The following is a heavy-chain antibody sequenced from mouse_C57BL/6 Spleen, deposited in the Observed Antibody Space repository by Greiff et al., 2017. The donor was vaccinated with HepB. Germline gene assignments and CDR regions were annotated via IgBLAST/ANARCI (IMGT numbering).Heavy chain of an antibody. J-gene: IGHJ3*01. CDR3: ARDRGGSRSSFAY. Sequence: EVQLQESGGGLVKPGGSLKLSCAASGFTFSSYAMSWVRQTPEKRLEWVATISDGGSYTYYPDNVKGRFTISRDNAKNNLYLQMSHLKSEDTAMYYCARDRGGSRSSFAYWGQGTLVTVSA. D-gene: IGHD1-1*01. V-gene: IGHV5-4*01. CDR1: GFTFSSYA. CDR2: ISDGGSYT.